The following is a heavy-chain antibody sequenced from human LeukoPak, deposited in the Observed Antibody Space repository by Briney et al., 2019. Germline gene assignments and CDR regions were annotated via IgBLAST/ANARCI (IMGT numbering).Heavy chain of an antibody. Sequence: GGSLRLSCAASGFTFSSYSMNWVRQAPGKGLEWVSYISSSSSTIYYADSVKGRFTISRDNAKNSLYLQMNSLRAEDTAVYYCAKDLDYYDSSRNAFDIWGQGTMVTVSS. CDR3: AKDLDYYDSSRNAFDI. J-gene: IGHJ3*02. CDR1: GFTFSSYS. V-gene: IGHV3-48*01. CDR2: ISSSSSTI. D-gene: IGHD3-22*01.